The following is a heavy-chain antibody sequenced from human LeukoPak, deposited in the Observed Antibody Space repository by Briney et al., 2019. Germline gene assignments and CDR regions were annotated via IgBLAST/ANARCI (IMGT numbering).Heavy chain of an antibody. CDR1: GFISHNFG. J-gene: IGHJ4*02. CDR2: MWYDGNNK. Sequence: GTSLRLSCAASGFISHNFGMHWVRQAPGKGLEWLAVMWYDGNNKYYADSVKGRFTISRDVSTNTLYLQMNSLRPDDTAVYFCARSRGYWGRIDDYWGQGTLVTVSS. CDR3: ARSRGYWGRIDDY. D-gene: IGHD3-22*01. V-gene: IGHV3-33*01.